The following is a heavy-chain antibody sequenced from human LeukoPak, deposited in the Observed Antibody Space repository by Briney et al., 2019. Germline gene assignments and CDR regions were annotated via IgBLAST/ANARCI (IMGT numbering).Heavy chain of an antibody. V-gene: IGHV3-30*02. CDR3: AKSGTRSSWSPRVKTYLDY. CDR1: GFTFSSYG. CDR2: IRYDGSNK. D-gene: IGHD6-13*01. J-gene: IGHJ4*02. Sequence: GGSLRLSCAASGFTFSSYGMSWVRQAPGKGLEWVAFIRYDGSNKYYADSVKGRFTISRDNSKNTLYLQMNSLRAEDTAVYYCAKSGTRSSWSPRVKTYLDYWGQGTLVTVSS.